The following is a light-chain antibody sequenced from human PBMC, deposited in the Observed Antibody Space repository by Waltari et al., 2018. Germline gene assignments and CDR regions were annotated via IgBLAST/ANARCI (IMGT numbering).Light chain of an antibody. CDR2: TDN. J-gene: IGLJ2*01. Sequence: QSVLTQPPSASGTPGQRVAISCSGSSSHIGSNYVYWYQQLPGTAPKLLIYTDNQRPSGVPDRFSDSKSGTSTSLAISGLRSEDEADYYCAAWDDSVSAMVFGGGTKLTVL. V-gene: IGLV1-47*02. CDR1: SSHIGSNY. CDR3: AAWDDSVSAMV.